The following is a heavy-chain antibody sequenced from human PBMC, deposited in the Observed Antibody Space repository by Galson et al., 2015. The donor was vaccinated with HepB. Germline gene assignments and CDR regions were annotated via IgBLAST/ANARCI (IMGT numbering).Heavy chain of an antibody. Sequence: SLRLSCAASGFTFSSSAMHWVRQASGKGLEWVGRIRSKANSYATAYAASVKGGFTISRDDSKNTAYLQMNSLKTEDTAVYYCTSPRNGEGSGGSFTGNYWGQGTLVTVSS. CDR3: TSPRNGEGSGGSFTGNY. D-gene: IGHD2-15*01. CDR1: GFTFSSSA. J-gene: IGHJ4*02. CDR2: IRSKANSYAT. V-gene: IGHV3-73*01.